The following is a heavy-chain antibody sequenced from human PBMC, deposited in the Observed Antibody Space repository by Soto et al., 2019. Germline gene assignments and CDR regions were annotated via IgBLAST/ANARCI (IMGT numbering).Heavy chain of an antibody. D-gene: IGHD3-22*01. Sequence: EVQLVESGGGLVKPGGSLRLSCEAVGFTFSSYSMNWVRQAPGKGLEWVSSISSSTYIYYADSVKGRFTISRDNAKNSLYLQMNSLRAEDTAVFYCARNNYHDSSGYFDFDAFDIWGQGTMVTVSS. CDR3: ARNNYHDSSGYFDFDAFDI. J-gene: IGHJ3*02. V-gene: IGHV3-21*01. CDR1: GFTFSSYS. CDR2: ISSSTYI.